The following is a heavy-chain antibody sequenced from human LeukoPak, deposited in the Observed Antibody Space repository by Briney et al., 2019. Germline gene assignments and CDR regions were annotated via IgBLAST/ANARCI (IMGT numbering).Heavy chain of an antibody. CDR3: AKDTAMVVYYYYGMDV. J-gene: IGHJ6*02. D-gene: IGHD5-18*01. CDR2: ISGSGGST. Sequence: PGGSLRLSCAASGLTFSSYAMSWVRQAPGKGLEWVSAISGSGGSTYYADSVKGRFTISRDNSKNTLYLQMNSLRAEDTAVYYCAKDTAMVVYYYYGMDVWGQGTTVTVSS. CDR1: GLTFSSYA. V-gene: IGHV3-23*01.